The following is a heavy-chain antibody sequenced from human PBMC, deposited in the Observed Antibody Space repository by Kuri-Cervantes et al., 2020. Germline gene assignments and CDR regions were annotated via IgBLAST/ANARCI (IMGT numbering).Heavy chain of an antibody. J-gene: IGHJ4*02. CDR2: ISVYNGNT. D-gene: IGHD4-23*01. CDR3: ARGAYAYQLRKTTVVIPHFDY. CDR1: GYTFTSFG. Sequence: ASVKVSCKASGYTFTSFGLTWVRLAPGQGLEWMGWISVYNGNTNYAQKLQGRVTMTTDTSTSTAYMELSSLRSEDTAVYYCARGAYAYQLRKTTVVIPHFDYWGQGTLVTVSS. V-gene: IGHV1-18*01.